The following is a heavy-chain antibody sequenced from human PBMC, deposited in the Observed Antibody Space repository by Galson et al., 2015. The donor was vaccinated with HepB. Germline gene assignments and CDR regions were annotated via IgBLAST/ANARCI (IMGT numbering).Heavy chain of an antibody. J-gene: IGHJ4*02. CDR3: ARGVGATKFDY. CDR2: IIPIFGTA. Sequence: VKVSCKAFGGTFSSYAISWVRQAPGQGLEWMGGIIPIFGTANYAQKFQGRVAITADKSTSTAYMELSSLRSEDTAVYYCARGVGATKFDYWGQGTLVTVSS. D-gene: IGHD1-26*01. V-gene: IGHV1-69*13. CDR1: GGTFSSYA.